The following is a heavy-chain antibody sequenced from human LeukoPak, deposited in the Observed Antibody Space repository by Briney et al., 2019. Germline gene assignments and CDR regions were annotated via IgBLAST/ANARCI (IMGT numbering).Heavy chain of an antibody. D-gene: IGHD1-26*01. Sequence: GGSVTLFCAASGFTLSSYWMSWVGQAPGKGLEWVANINRDGSEKYYVYSVQGLFTISRDNAKNSLYLQMNSLRAEDTSVYYCARVLVGGTNWFDPWGQEAMVAASS. V-gene: IGHV3-7*02. CDR2: INRDGSEK. CDR3: ARVLVGGTNWFDP. J-gene: IGHJ5*02. CDR1: GFTLSSYW.